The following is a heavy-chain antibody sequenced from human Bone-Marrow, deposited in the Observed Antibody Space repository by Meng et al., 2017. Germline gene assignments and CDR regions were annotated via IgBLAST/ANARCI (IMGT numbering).Heavy chain of an antibody. J-gene: IGHJ3*02. Sequence: GGSLRLSCAASGFTFSYYYMSWIRQAPGKGLEWVSYISSSGSTIYYADSVKGRFTISGDNAKNSLYLQMNSLRAEDTAVYYCARVNRWGYSYGYSDIWGQGTMVTVSS. V-gene: IGHV3-11*04. CDR2: ISSSGSTI. CDR1: GFTFSYYY. CDR3: ARVNRWGYSYGYSDI. D-gene: IGHD5-18*01.